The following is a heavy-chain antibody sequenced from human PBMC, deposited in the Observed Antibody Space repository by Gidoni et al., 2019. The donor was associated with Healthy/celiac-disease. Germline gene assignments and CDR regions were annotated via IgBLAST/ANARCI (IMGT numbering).Heavy chain of an antibody. CDR3: ARGPLRFWSGYYTMFDY. V-gene: IGHV4-34*01. CDR2: INHSGST. Sequence: QVQLQQWGAGLLKPSETLSLTCAVYGGSFSGYYWSWIRQPPGKGLEWIGEINHSGSTNYNPSLKSRVTISVDTSKNQFSLKLSSVTAADTAVYYCARGPLRFWSGYYTMFDYWGQGTLVTVSS. CDR1: GGSFSGYY. D-gene: IGHD3-3*01. J-gene: IGHJ4*02.